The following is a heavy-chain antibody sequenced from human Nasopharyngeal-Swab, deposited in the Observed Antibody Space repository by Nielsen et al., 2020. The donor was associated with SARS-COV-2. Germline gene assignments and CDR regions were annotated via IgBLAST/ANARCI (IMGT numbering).Heavy chain of an antibody. CDR1: GFTFSSYA. CDR3: AKNRLPTTRFGETPIEY. J-gene: IGHJ4*02. CDR2: ISGSGGRT. Sequence: GGSLRLSCAASGFTFSSYAMSWVRQAPGKGLEWVSTISGSGGRTYYADSVKGRFTISRDNSKNTLYLQMNSLRAEDTAVYYCAKNRLPTTRFGETPIEYWGQGIQVSVSS. D-gene: IGHD3-10*01. V-gene: IGHV3-23*01.